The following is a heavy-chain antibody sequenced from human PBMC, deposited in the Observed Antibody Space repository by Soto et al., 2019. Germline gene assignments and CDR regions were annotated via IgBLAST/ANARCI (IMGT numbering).Heavy chain of an antibody. J-gene: IGHJ4*02. CDR1: WDSITGSY. CDR3: ARDMPYEAGSIAGCVY. D-gene: IGHD1-26*01. V-gene: IGHV4-59*01. Sequence: SETLSLTCPVSWDSITGSYWSWIRQPAGKTLEWIGYIYHSGTTTYNPSLKSRVSISVDTSKNQFSLRLTSVIAADTAVYYCARDMPYEAGSIAGCVYWGQGILVTVSS. CDR2: IYHSGTT.